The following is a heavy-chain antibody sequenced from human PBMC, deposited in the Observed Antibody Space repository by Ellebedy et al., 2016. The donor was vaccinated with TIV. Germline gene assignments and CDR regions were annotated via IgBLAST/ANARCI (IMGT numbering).Heavy chain of an antibody. J-gene: IGHJ2*01. V-gene: IGHV4-59*01. CDR3: ARATVTTRNGLPWYFDL. D-gene: IGHD4-17*01. Sequence: MPSETRSLTCTVPGGSISSFSWNWIRQPPGKRLEWHGYIYNRGSPNYNPSLKSRLTISVDTSKNQFSLNLSSVTAADTAVYYCARATVTTRNGLPWYFDLWGRGALVTVSS. CDR2: IYNRGSP. CDR1: GGSISSFS.